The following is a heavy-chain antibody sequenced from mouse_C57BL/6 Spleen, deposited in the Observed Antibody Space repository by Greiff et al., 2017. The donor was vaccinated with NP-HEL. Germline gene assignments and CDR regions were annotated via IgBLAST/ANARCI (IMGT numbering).Heavy chain of an antibody. CDR3: ARVYDGYYAYAMDY. V-gene: IGHV5-16*01. CDR2: INYDGSST. CDR1: GFTFSDYY. D-gene: IGHD2-3*01. Sequence: EVKLMESEGGLVQPGSSMKLSCTASGFTFSDYYMAWVRQVPEKGLEWVANINYDGSSTYYLDSLKSRFIISRDNAKNILYLQMSSLKSEDTATYYCARVYDGYYAYAMDYWGQGTSVTVSS. J-gene: IGHJ4*01.